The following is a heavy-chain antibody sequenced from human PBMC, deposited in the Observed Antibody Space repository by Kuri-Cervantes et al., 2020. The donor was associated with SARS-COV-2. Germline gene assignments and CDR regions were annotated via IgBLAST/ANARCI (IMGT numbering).Heavy chain of an antibody. Sequence: GESLKISCAASGFSFSSYGMSWVRQAPGKGLEWVSSISSSSSYIYYADSVKGRFTISRDNAKNSLYLQMNSLRAEDTAVYYRARTSTWSIYFDYWGQGTLVTVSS. D-gene: IGHD2-8*02. V-gene: IGHV3-21*01. J-gene: IGHJ4*02. CDR2: ISSSSSYI. CDR1: GFSFSSYG. CDR3: ARTSTWSIYFDY.